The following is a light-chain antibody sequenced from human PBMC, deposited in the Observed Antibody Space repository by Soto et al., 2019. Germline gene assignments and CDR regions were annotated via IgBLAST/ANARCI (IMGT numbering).Light chain of an antibody. Sequence: EIVLTQSPGTLSLSPGERATLSCRASQSVSSSYLAWYQQKPGQAPRLLIYGASSRATGIPNRFSGSGSGTELILSISRLEAEDFAVYYCQQYGSSPLFTFGPGTKVDIK. CDR3: QQYGSSPLFT. CDR1: QSVSSSY. J-gene: IGKJ3*01. CDR2: GAS. V-gene: IGKV3-20*01.